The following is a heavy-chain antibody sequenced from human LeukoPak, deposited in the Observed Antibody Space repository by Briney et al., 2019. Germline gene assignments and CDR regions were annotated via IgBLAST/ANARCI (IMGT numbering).Heavy chain of an antibody. V-gene: IGHV3-23*01. CDR1: GFTFSSYA. J-gene: IGHJ4*02. CDR3: AKVREGVVVVPAAPVDF. Sequence: GGSLRLSCAASGFTFSSYAMSWVRQGPGKGLEWVSTISGGGSSTDYADSVKGRFTISGDNSKNTLYLQMNSLRAEDTAIYYCAKVREGVVVVPAAPVDFWGQGTLVTVSS. CDR2: ISGGGSST. D-gene: IGHD2-2*01.